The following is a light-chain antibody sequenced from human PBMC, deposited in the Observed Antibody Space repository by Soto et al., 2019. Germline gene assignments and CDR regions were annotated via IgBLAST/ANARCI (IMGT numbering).Light chain of an antibody. J-gene: IGLJ2*01. CDR2: DDR. CDR3: QVWDSTRDHVI. Sequence: SYELTQPPSVSVAPGQTARITCEGNNIGSKNVHWYQQKPGQAPALVVYDDRGRPSGVPERLSGSNSGSTATLTISRVEAGDEADYYCQVWDSTRDHVIFGGGTKLTVL. V-gene: IGLV3-21*02. CDR1: NIGSKN.